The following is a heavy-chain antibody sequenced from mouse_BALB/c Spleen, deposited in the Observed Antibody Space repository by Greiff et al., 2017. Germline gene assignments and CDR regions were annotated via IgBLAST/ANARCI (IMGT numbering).Heavy chain of an antibody. CDR2: IWGDGST. D-gene: IGHD2-4*01. CDR3: ASHYDYENYAMDY. V-gene: IGHV2-6-7*01. J-gene: IGHJ4*01. Sequence: QVQLKESGPGLVAPSQSLSITCTVSGFSLTGYGVNWVRQPPGKGLEWLGMIWGDGSTDYNSALKSRLSISKDNSKSQVFLKMNSLQTDDTARYYCASHYDYENYAMDYWGQGTSVTVSS. CDR1: GFSLTGYG.